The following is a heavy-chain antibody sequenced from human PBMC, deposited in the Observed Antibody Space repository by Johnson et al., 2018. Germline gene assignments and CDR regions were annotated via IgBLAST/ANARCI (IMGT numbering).Heavy chain of an antibody. Sequence: VQLQESGGGLVQPGGSLRLSCAASGFTFSSYWMHWVRQAPGKGLVWVSRINSDGSSTSYADSVKGRFTIPRDNAKNTLYLQMNSLRAEDKAVYYRAGYYYDSSGYYYDDDAFDIWGQGTMVTVSS. CDR3: AGYYYDSSGYYYDDDAFDI. V-gene: IGHV3-74*01. J-gene: IGHJ3*02. CDR2: INSDGSST. D-gene: IGHD3-22*01. CDR1: GFTFSSYW.